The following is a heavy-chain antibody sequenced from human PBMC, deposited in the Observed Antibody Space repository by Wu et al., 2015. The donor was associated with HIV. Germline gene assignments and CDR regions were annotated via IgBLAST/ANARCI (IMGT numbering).Heavy chain of an antibody. Sequence: QVQLVQSGPEVKKPGSSVRVSCKASGGTFSSYAFSWVRQAPGQGLEWMGWISVNSGKTDYAQRFQGRVTLTTDTSTTTAYMELRNLRSDDTAVYYCARVGTEVGSKYFQRWGQGTLVIV. D-gene: IGHD1-14*01. J-gene: IGHJ1*01. CDR3: ARVGTEVGSKYFQR. CDR2: ISVNSGKT. CDR1: GGTFSSYA. V-gene: IGHV1-18*01.